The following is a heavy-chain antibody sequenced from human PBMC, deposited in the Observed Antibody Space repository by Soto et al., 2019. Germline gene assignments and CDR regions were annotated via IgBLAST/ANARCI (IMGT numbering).Heavy chain of an antibody. J-gene: IGHJ4*02. Sequence: EVQLVESGGGLVQPGGSLRLSCAASGLTFSSYWMSWVRQAPGKGLEWVANIKQDGSEKYYVDSVKGRFTISRDNAKNSLYLQMNSLRAEDTAVYYCVRSSTVTTAEYWGQGTLVTVSS. CDR1: GLTFSSYW. D-gene: IGHD4-17*01. V-gene: IGHV3-7*01. CDR2: IKQDGSEK. CDR3: VRSSTVTTAEY.